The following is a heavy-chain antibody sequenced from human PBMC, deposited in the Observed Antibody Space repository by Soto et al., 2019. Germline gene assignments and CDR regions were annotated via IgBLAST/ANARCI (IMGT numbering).Heavy chain of an antibody. CDR3: ARDWIGRFFDY. CDR2: INTGNGNI. J-gene: IGHJ4*02. D-gene: IGHD3-3*01. Sequence: GASVKVSCKASGYIFTGYSMHWVRQAPGQRLEWMGWINTGNGNIKYSQKFQGRVTITRDTSASTVYMELSSLRSEDTAMYYCARDWIGRFFDYWGQGTLVTVSS. V-gene: IGHV1-3*04. CDR1: GYIFTGYS.